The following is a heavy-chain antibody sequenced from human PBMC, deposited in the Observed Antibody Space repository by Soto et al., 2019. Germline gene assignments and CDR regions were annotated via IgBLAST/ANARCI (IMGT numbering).Heavy chain of an antibody. V-gene: IGHV3-9*03. D-gene: IGHD1-7*01. J-gene: IGHJ4*02. CDR2: ISWSSEVV. Sequence: EVQLVESGGSLVQPGGSLRLSCAGSGFMFQDYSMHWIRQAPGQGLEWVSGISWSSEVVASVDSVKGRFTIPRDNAKNSLFLQMNSLRSEDMAVYYCAKKKDELSPFDSWGQGTLVTVSS. CDR1: GFMFQDYS. CDR3: AKKKDELSPFDS.